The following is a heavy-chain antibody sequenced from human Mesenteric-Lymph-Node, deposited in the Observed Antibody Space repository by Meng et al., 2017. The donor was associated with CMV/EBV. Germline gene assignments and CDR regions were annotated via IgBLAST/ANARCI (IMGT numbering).Heavy chain of an antibody. V-gene: IGHV3-21*04. CDR1: GFTFSLYS. CDR3: ARDFATY. J-gene: IGHJ4*01. CDR2: ISDSSTYI. Sequence: GESLKISCAASGFTFSLYSMSWVRQAPGKGLEWVSSISDSSTYIYYADSVKGRFTISRDNSKNTLYLQMNSLRAEDTAVYYCARDFATYWGQGTLVTVSS. D-gene: IGHD3-3*01.